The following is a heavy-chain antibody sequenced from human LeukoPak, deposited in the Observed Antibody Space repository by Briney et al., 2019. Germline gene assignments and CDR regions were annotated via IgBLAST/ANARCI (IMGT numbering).Heavy chain of an antibody. CDR2: IYHSGKT. CDR3: ARVVADTACFDF. D-gene: IGHD6-19*01. CDR1: GGSISSSNW. Sequence: PSETLSLTSAVSGGSISSSNWWSWVRQPPGKGLEWIGEIYHSGKTNYDPSLKSRVTLSVDKSKNQLSLKLSSVTAADTAVYYCARVVADTACFDFWGQGTLVTVSS. V-gene: IGHV4-4*02. J-gene: IGHJ4*02.